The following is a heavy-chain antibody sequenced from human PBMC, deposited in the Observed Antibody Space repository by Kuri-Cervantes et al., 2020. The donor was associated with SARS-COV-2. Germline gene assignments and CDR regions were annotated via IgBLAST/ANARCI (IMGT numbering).Heavy chain of an antibody. CDR1: GFTFEDYA. CDR3: AKDRGDFWYYYMDV. D-gene: IGHD2-21*02. Sequence: LSLTCAASGFTFEDYAMHWVRQAPGKGLEWVSLISGDGDSTYYADSVKGRFTISRDNSKNSLYLQMNSLGVEDTALYYCAKDRGDFWYYYMDVWGKGTTVTVSS. V-gene: IGHV3-43D*03. CDR2: ISGDGDST. J-gene: IGHJ6*03.